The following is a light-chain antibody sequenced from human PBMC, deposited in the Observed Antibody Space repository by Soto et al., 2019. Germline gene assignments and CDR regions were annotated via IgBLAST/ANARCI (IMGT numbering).Light chain of an antibody. CDR3: SSYSGRYHGV. V-gene: IGLV2-8*01. CDR2: EVS. Sequence: QSALTQPPSASGSPGQSVTISCTGTSSDVGGYNYVSWYQQHPGKAPKVMIYEVSERPSGVPDRFSGSKSGNTASLTVSGLQAEDEADYYCSSYSGRYHGVFGGGTKLTVL. CDR1: SSDVGGYNY. J-gene: IGLJ3*02.